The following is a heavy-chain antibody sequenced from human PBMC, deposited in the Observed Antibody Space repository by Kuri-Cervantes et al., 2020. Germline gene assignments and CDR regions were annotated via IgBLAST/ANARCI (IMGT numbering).Heavy chain of an antibody. V-gene: IGHV3-30*03. CDR1: GFTFSSYG. D-gene: IGHD1-7*01. J-gene: IGHJ3*02. CDR3: ARVGDWNYVNAFDI. CDR2: ISYDGSNK. Sequence: GGSLRLSCAASGFTFSSYGMHWVRQAPGKGLEWVAVISYDGSNKYYADSVKGRLTISRDNSKNTLYLQMNSLRAEDTAVYYCARVGDWNYVNAFDIWGQGTMVTVSS.